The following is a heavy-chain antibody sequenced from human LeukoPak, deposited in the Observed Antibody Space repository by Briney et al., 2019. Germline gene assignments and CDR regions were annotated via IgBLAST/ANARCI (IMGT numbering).Heavy chain of an antibody. CDR3: ARATYYYDSSGYSPSGMDV. V-gene: IGHV4-30-4*01. Sequence: SETLSLTCTVSGGSFSSGDYYWGWIRQPSGKGLEWIGYIYYSGSTYYNPSLKSRVTISVDTSKNQFSLKLSSVTAADTAVYYCARATYYYDSSGYSPSGMDVWGQGTTVTVSS. D-gene: IGHD3-22*01. J-gene: IGHJ6*02. CDR2: IYYSGST. CDR1: GGSFSSGDYY.